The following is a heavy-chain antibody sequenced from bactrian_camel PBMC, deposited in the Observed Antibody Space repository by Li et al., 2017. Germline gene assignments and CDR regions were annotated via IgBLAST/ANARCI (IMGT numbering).Heavy chain of an antibody. J-gene: IGHJ4*01. V-gene: IGHV3S55*01. Sequence: GSVQVGGSLRLSCVASVDTIGRYCMGWFRQAPGKEREAVATIGRGDDRSYADTVQGRFTISKNKTVNILYLQMNDLKPEDTAMYYCAADRRPWPFCSVRRSLADYDYWGQGTQVTVS. CDR1: VDTIGRYC. D-gene: IGHD2*01. CDR2: IGRGDDR. CDR3: AADRRPWPFCSVRRSLADYDY.